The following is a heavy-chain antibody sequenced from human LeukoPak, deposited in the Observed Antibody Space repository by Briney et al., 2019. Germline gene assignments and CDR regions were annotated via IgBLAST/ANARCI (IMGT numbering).Heavy chain of an antibody. D-gene: IGHD2-2*01. V-gene: IGHV3-15*01. J-gene: IGHJ4*02. CDR2: IKSKIDGGTA. CDR3: TTLFEYRLNRF. Sequence: PGESLRLSCEASGFTFSNAWMSWVRQAPGKGLEWVGRIKSKIDGGTADYAAPVKGRFTISRDDSENTQYLQMNSLRTEDTALYYCTTLFEYRLNRFWGQGTLVTVSS. CDR1: GFTFSNAW.